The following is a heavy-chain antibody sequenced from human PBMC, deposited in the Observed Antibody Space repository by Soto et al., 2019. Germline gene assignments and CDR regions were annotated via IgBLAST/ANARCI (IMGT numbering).Heavy chain of an antibody. Sequence: ASVKVSCKASGYTFTSYAMHWVRQAPGQRLEWMGWINAGNGNTKYSQKFQGRVTITRDTSASTAYMELSSLRSEDRAVYYCARASIAVAGLFGYWGQGTLVTVSS. D-gene: IGHD6-19*01. CDR1: GYTFTSYA. CDR2: INAGNGNT. J-gene: IGHJ4*02. CDR3: ARASIAVAGLFGY. V-gene: IGHV1-3*01.